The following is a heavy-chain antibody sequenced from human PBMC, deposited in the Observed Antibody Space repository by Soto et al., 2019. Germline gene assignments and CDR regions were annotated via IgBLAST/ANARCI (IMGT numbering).Heavy chain of an antibody. CDR2: ISWNSGSI. D-gene: IGHD3-22*01. Sequence: PGGSLRLSCAASGFTFDDYAMHWVRQAPGKGLEWVSGISWNSGSIDYADSVKGRFTISRDNAKSSLYLQMNSLRAEDTALYYCAKDIGYYDSSGYYSPRYQFDYWGQGTLVTVSS. J-gene: IGHJ4*02. CDR3: AKDIGYYDSSGYYSPRYQFDY. CDR1: GFTFDDYA. V-gene: IGHV3-9*01.